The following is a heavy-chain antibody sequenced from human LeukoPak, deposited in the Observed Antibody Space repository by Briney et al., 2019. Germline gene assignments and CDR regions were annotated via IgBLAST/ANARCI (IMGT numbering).Heavy chain of an antibody. D-gene: IGHD5-12*01. CDR2: IYTSGST. J-gene: IGHJ4*02. Sequence: SETLSLTYTVSGGSISSYYWSWIRQPAGKGLEWIGRIYTSGSTNYNPSLKSRVTMSVDTSKSQFSLKLSSVTAADTAVYYCARGSVATIPNYFDYWGQGTLVTVSS. CDR3: ARGSVATIPNYFDY. V-gene: IGHV4-4*07. CDR1: GGSISSYY.